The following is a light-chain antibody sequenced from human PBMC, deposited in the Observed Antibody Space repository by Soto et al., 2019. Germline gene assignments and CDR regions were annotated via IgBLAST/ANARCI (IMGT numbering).Light chain of an antibody. CDR2: DRS. CDR1: QSISIW. J-gene: IGKJ1*01. CDR3: QQYNSWWT. Sequence: DIQMTQSPSTLSASVGDRVTITCRASQSISIWFAWYQQKPGKAAKLLIYDRSSLASVVPRRFSGSGSSTEFILTISSLQPDDGATYYCQQYNSWWTFGQGTKVEI. V-gene: IGKV1-5*01.